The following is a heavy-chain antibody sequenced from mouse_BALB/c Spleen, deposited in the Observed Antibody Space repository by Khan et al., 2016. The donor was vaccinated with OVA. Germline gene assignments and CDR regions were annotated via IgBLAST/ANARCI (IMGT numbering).Heavy chain of an antibody. CDR3: AKLRVFYFDS. V-gene: IGHV2-3*01. J-gene: IGHJ2*01. Sequence: QVQLKESGPGLVAPSQSLSITCTVSGFSLTSDGVSWVRQPPAKGLVWLGVIWGYGSTNYHSALRSRLSISKDNSKSQVFLKLESLQTDDTATYDCAKLRVFYFDSWGQGTTLTVSS. CDR1: GFSLTSDG. CDR2: IWGYGST.